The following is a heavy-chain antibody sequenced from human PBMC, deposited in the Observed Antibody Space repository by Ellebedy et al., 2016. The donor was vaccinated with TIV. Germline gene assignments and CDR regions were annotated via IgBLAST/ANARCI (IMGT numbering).Heavy chain of an antibody. CDR1: GFTFSSYW. CDR3: ARGSTTVTSKNWFDP. V-gene: IGHV3-7*03. J-gene: IGHJ5*02. D-gene: IGHD4-17*01. Sequence: PGGSLRLSCEASGFTFSSYWMSWVRQAPGKGLEWVANIKQGGSETNYVDSVEGRFTISRDNANNSLFLQMTSRRVDDTAVYYCARGSTTVTSKNWFDPWGQGTPVTVSS. CDR2: IKQGGSET.